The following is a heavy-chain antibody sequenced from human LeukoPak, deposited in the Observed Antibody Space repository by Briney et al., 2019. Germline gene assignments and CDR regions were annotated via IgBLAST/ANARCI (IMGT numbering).Heavy chain of an antibody. J-gene: IGHJ4*02. Sequence: GGSLRLSCAASGFTFSSNYMNWVRQAPGKGLEWVSVIYSGGSKYYADSVKGRFTISRDSSKNTLYLQMNSLRADDTAVYYCASGYYFDYWGQGTLVTVSS. CDR2: IYSGGSK. CDR3: ASGYYFDY. V-gene: IGHV3-53*01. CDR1: GFTFSSNY.